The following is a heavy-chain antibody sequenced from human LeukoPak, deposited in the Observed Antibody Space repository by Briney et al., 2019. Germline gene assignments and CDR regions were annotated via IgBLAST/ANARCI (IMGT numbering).Heavy chain of an antibody. CDR2: INPNSGGT. CDR1: GYTFTGYY. D-gene: IGHD3-22*01. J-gene: IGHJ4*02. V-gene: IGHV1-2*02. Sequence: GPVKVSCKASGYTFTGYYMHWVRQAPGQGLEWMGWINPNSGGTNYAQKFQGRVTMTRDTSISTAYMELSRLRSDDTAVYYCARGGDYYDSSGPFDYWGQGTLVTVSS. CDR3: ARGGDYYDSSGPFDY.